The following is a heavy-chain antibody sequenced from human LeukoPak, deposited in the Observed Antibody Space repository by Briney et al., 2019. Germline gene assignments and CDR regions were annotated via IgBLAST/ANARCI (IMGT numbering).Heavy chain of an antibody. J-gene: IGHJ2*01. D-gene: IGHD3-22*01. CDR2: IYYSGSA. V-gene: IGHV4-39*07. CDR1: GGSISSSSYY. CDR3: ARDLDSLPWGYFDL. Sequence: PSETLSLTCTVSGGSISSSSYYWGWIRRPPGKGLEWIGSIYYSGSAYYNPSLKSRVTISVDTSKNEFSLNLSSVTAADTAIYYCARDLDSLPWGYFDLWGRGTLVTVSS.